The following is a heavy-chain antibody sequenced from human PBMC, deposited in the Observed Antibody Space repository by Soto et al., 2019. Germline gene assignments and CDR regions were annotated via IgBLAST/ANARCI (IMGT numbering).Heavy chain of an antibody. Sequence: QLQLQESGPGLVKPSETLSLTCTVSGGSISSSNYYWACIRQTPGKGLEWIGSFYYSGSTYYKPSLKSRVSISVDTSKNQFSLKLSSVTAADTAVYYCARPIEGGSSGYYHWGQGTLVTVSS. D-gene: IGHD3-22*01. J-gene: IGHJ5*02. CDR1: GGSISSSNYY. CDR2: FYYSGST. V-gene: IGHV4-39*01. CDR3: ARPIEGGSSGYYH.